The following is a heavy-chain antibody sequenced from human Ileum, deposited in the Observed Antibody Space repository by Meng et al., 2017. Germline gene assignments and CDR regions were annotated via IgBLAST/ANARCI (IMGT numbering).Heavy chain of an antibody. D-gene: IGHD4-11*01. CDR3: ARAPSYSLDT. J-gene: IGHJ5*02. CDR2: IFQTGRA. Sequence: SETLSLTCGVSGGSVSSGIWWSWVRQPPGKGLEWIGEIFQTGRATYNPSLKSRVTMSVDTSKNQLSLNLISVTAADTAVYYCARAPSYSLDTWGQGTLVTGSS. CDR1: GGSVSSGIW. V-gene: IGHV4-4*02.